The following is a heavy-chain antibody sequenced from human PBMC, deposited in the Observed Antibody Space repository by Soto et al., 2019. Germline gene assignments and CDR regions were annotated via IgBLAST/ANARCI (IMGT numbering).Heavy chain of an antibody. CDR2: ISSSGSTI. CDR1: GFTFSDYY. J-gene: IGHJ4*02. Sequence: GGSLRLSCAASGFTFSDYYMSWIRQAPGKGLEWVSYISSSGSTIYYADSVKGRFTISRDNAKNTLYLQMNSLRAEDTAVYYCAKNGQYTAMAWDDYWGQGTLVTVSS. D-gene: IGHD5-18*01. CDR3: AKNGQYTAMAWDDY. V-gene: IGHV3-11*01.